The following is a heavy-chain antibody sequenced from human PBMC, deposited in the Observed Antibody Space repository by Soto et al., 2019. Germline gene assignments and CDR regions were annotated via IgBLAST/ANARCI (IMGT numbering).Heavy chain of an antibody. CDR2: IKSQTDGGTT. CDR1: GFTFSHAW. D-gene: IGHD6-6*01. Sequence: GSLRLSCAASGFTFSHAWMSWVRQAPGKGLEWVGQIKSQTDGGTTNYAAPVQDRFTISRDDSKNLLYLQLNSLKTEDTAVYYCTTDRGSSTNWGQGTLVTVSS. CDR3: TTDRGSSTN. V-gene: IGHV3-15*01. J-gene: IGHJ1*01.